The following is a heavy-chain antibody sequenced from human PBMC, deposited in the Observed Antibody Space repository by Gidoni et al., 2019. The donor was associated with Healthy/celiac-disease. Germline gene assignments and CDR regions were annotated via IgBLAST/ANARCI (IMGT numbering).Heavy chain of an antibody. Sequence: EVQLVESGGGLVQPGRSLRLSCTASGFTFGDYAMSWVRQAPGKGLEWVGFIRSKAYGGTTEYAASVKGRFTISRDDSKSIAYLQMNSLKTEDTAVYYCTRALYYVWGSTRSVYFDYWGQGTLVTVSS. V-gene: IGHV3-49*04. CDR1: GFTFGDYA. CDR3: TRALYYVWGSTRSVYFDY. J-gene: IGHJ4*02. D-gene: IGHD3-16*01. CDR2: IRSKAYGGTT.